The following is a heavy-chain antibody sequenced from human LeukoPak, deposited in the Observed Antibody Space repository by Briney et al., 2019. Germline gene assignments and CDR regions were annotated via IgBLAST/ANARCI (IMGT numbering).Heavy chain of an antibody. J-gene: IGHJ4*02. CDR1: GFTFSSYA. V-gene: IGHV3-30-3*01. Sequence: PGRSLRLSCAASGFTFSSYAMHWVRQAPGKGLEWVAVISYDGSNKYYADSVKGRFTISRDNSKNTLYLQMNSLRLEDTAVYYCSGFWGSDRLDYWGQGTLVTVSS. CDR3: SGFWGSDRLDY. D-gene: IGHD3-16*02. CDR2: ISYDGSNK.